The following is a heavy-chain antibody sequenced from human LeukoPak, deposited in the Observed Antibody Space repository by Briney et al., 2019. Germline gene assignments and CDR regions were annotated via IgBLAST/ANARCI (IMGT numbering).Heavy chain of an antibody. J-gene: IGHJ4*02. CDR1: GFIFSHHA. V-gene: IGHV3-30*04. Sequence: PGGSLRLSCAASGFIFSHHAMHWVRLAPGKGLEWVAVISYDGSERYYADSVKGRFTISRDNSKNTLYLQMNSLRAEDAAVYYCATEGSFDYWGQGTLVTVSS. CDR3: ATEGSFDY. CDR2: ISYDGSER.